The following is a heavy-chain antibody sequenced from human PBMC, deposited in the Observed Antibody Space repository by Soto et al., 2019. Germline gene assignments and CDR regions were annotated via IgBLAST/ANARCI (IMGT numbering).Heavy chain of an antibody. J-gene: IGHJ4*02. CDR3: AKDAVYNDGLWLMDH. D-gene: IGHD3-16*01. CDR1: GLPHSNFA. V-gene: IGHV3-23*05. CDR2: IYGSGRGI. Sequence: GGSLRLSCTASGLPHSNFAMMWVRQAPGKGLECVSGIYGSGRGIEYADSVKGRFTISRDNSKNTVYLQMTDLRADDTAVYYCAKDAVYNDGLWLMDHWGQGTQVTVSS.